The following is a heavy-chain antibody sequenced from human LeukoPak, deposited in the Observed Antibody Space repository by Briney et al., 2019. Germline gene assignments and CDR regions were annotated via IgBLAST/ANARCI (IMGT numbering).Heavy chain of an antibody. CDR1: GFTFSSYS. J-gene: IGHJ4*02. V-gene: IGHV3-30*02. CDR3: AKDHGPYDILTGLDFDY. D-gene: IGHD3-9*01. Sequence: GGSLRLSCAASGFTFSSYSMNWVRQAPGKGLEWVAFIRYDGSNKYYADSVKGRFTISRDNSKNTLYLQMNSLRAEDTAVYYCAKDHGPYDILTGLDFDYWGQGTLVTVSS. CDR2: IRYDGSNK.